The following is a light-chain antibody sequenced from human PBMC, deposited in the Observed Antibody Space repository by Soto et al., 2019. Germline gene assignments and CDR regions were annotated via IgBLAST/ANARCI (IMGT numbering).Light chain of an antibody. J-gene: IGKJ1*01. CDR2: KAS. CDR1: QSISNW. V-gene: IGKV1-5*03. CDR3: HQYNSS. Sequence: DIQMTQSPSTLSASVGDRVTITCRASQSISNWLAWYQKKPGKAPRLLIYKASSLESGVPSRVSGSGTETEFTLTISSPQPDDFATYYRHQYNSSFGQGTKVDIK.